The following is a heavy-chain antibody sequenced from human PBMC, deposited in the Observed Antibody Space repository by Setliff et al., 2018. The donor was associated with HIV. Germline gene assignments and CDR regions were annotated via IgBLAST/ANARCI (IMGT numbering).Heavy chain of an antibody. CDR2: VYYNGKI. CDR1: GVSFSTDMYY. Sequence: SETLSLTCTVSGVSFSTDMYYWGWIRQPPGKGLEWVGSVYYNGKIFYNPSLKSRVTISLDSSKNQLSLRLKSVTAADTAVYLCARRAESTTTWFSSWYSYDMDVWGQGTTVTVSS. V-gene: IGHV4-39*01. D-gene: IGHD2-15*01. CDR3: ARRAESTTTWFSSWYSYDMDV. J-gene: IGHJ6*02.